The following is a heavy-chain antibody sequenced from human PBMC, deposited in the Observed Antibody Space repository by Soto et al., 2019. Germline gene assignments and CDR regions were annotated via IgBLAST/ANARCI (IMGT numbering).Heavy chain of an antibody. D-gene: IGHD2-15*01. CDR3: ARHATNYYYYGMDV. Sequence: SVKVSCKASGYTFHSYAISWVRQAPGQGLEWMGGIIPIFGTANYAQKFQGRVTITADKSTSTAYMELSSLRSEDTAVYYCARHATNYYYYGMDVWGQGTTVTVSS. V-gene: IGHV1-69*06. J-gene: IGHJ6*02. CDR2: IIPIFGTA. CDR1: GYTFHSYA.